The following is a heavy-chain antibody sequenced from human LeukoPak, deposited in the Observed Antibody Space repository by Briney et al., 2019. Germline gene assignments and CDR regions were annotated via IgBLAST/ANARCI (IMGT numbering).Heavy chain of an antibody. D-gene: IGHD3-3*01. CDR1: GGSFIGYY. Sequence: SETLSLTCAVYGGSFIGYYWSWIRQPPGKGLEWIGEINHSGSTNYNPSLKSRVTISVDTSKNQFSLKLSSVTAADTAVYYCARSPLGVPYDFWSGYPLSGYYMDVWGKGTTVTVSS. V-gene: IGHV4-34*01. CDR3: ARSPLGVPYDFWSGYPLSGYYMDV. CDR2: INHSGST. J-gene: IGHJ6*03.